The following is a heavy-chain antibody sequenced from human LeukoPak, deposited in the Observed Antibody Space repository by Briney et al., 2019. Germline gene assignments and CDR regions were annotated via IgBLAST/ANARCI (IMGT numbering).Heavy chain of an antibody. CDR2: INHSGST. CDR3: ARSEVGASTTFDY. Sequence: SETLSLTCAVYGGSFSGYYWSWIRQPPGKGLEWIGEINHSGSTNYNPSLKSRVTISVDTSKNQFPLKLSSVTAADTAVYYCARSEVGASTTFDYWGQGTLVTVSS. CDR1: GGSFSGYY. J-gene: IGHJ4*02. V-gene: IGHV4-34*01. D-gene: IGHD1-26*01.